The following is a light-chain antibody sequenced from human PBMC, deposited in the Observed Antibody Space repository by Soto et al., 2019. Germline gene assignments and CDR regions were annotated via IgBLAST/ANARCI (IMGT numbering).Light chain of an antibody. CDR1: SSDVGSYKL. Sequence: QSALTQPASVSGSPGQSVTVSCTGTSSDVGSYKLVPWYQQHPGKAPKLMIYEDNKRPSGVSHRFSGSKSGNTASLTISGLQAADEADYYCCSYAGSSTYVFGSGTKLTVL. CDR2: EDN. CDR3: CSYAGSSTYV. J-gene: IGLJ1*01. V-gene: IGLV2-23*01.